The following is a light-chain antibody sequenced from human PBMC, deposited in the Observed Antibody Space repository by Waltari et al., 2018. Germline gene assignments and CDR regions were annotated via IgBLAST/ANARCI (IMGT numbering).Light chain of an antibody. V-gene: IGKV4-1*01. CDR3: QQYYSTLT. CDR1: QSVLYSSNNKNY. Sequence: DIVMTQSPDSLAVSLGERATINCNSSQSVLYSSNNKNYLAWYQKKPGQPPKLLISWASTRESGAPGRSGGSGSETDFAITISSLQDEDVAVYYCQQYYSTLTFGPGTKVDIK. CDR2: WAS. J-gene: IGKJ3*01.